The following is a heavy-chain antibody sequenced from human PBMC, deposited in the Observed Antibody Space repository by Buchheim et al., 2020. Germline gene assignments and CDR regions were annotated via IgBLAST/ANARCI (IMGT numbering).Heavy chain of an antibody. D-gene: IGHD2-2*01. Sequence: QVQLQESGPGLVKSSETLSLTCAVSGGSISSYNWWNWVRQPPGEGLEWIGEVFHSGSTKYNPSLKSRVTISVETSKNQFSLKLTSVTAADTAVYYCARDRSTSPARTWSSTESWGQGTL. J-gene: IGHJ5*02. CDR3: ARDRSTSPARTWSSTES. CDR2: VFHSGST. CDR1: GGSISSYNW. V-gene: IGHV4-4*02.